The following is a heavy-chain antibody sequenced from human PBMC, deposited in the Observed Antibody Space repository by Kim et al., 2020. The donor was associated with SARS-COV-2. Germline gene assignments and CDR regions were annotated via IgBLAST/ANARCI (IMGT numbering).Heavy chain of an antibody. J-gene: IGHJ5*02. D-gene: IGHD2-15*01. V-gene: IGHV3-33*07. CDR3: ARGASEGYDL. CDR1: GFTFSSYG. Sequence: GGSLRLSCVASGFTFSSYGMYWVRQAPGKGLEWVAVIFYDGSNKYYGDSVKGRFTISRDNSRNTMDLQMNSLTVEDTGVYYCARGASEGYDLWGQGTLVTVSS. CDR2: IFYDGSNK.